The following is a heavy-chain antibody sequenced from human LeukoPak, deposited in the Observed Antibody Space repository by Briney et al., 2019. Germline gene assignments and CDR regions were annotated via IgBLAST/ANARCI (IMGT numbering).Heavy chain of an antibody. J-gene: IGHJ4*02. CDR3: ARDGAHTAMVFPYFDY. Sequence: ASVKISCKASGDTFTGYYMHWVRQAPGQGLEWMGIINPSGGSTSYAQKFQGRVTMTRDTSTSTVYMELSSLRSEDTAVYYCARDGAHTAMVFPYFDYWGQGTLVTVSS. CDR1: GDTFTGYY. D-gene: IGHD5-18*01. CDR2: INPSGGST. V-gene: IGHV1-46*01.